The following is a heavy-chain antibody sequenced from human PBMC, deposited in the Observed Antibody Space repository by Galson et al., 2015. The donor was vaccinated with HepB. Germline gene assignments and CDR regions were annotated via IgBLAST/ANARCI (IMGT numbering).Heavy chain of an antibody. D-gene: IGHD4-17*01. Sequence: SLRLSCAASGFTFSSYSMNWVRQAPGKGLEWVSSISSSSSYIYYADSVKGRFTISRDNAKNSLYLQMNSLRAEDTAVYYCASRNLADYGDYVRDYWGQGTLVTVSS. J-gene: IGHJ4*02. CDR1: GFTFSSYS. CDR2: ISSSSSYI. V-gene: IGHV3-21*01. CDR3: ASRNLADYGDYVRDY.